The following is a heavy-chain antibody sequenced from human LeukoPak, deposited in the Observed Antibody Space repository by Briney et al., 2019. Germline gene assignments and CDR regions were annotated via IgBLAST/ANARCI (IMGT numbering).Heavy chain of an antibody. V-gene: IGHV4-38-2*02. D-gene: IGHD3-10*01. CDR3: VREIGSYYGPEY. CDR1: GYSISSGYY. CDR2: IIHTGST. J-gene: IGHJ4*02. Sequence: SETLSLTCSVSGYSISSGYYWGWIRQSPGKGLEWIGSIIHTGSTLDNLSLKSRVTMSIDTSKNQFSLKLSSVTAADTAVYYCVREIGSYYGPEYWGQGALVTVSS.